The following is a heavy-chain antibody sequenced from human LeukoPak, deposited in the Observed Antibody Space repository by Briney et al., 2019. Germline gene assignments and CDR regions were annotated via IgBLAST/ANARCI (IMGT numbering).Heavy chain of an antibody. CDR3: TRDRHCLESSGYPSWFDS. V-gene: IGHV3-49*04. J-gene: IGHJ5*01. Sequence: PGGSLRLSCTCSGFIFGDYTMSGVRQAPGRGVEWVSFIRNKAYSATTEYAASVKGRFTISRDDSKSVAYLQMNSLKTDDTAVYYCTRDRHCLESSGYPSWFDSWGQGTLVTVSS. CDR1: GFIFGDYT. D-gene: IGHD3-22*01. CDR2: IRNKAYSATT.